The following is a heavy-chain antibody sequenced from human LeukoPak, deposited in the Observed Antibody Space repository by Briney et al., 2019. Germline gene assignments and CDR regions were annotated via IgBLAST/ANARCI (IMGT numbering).Heavy chain of an antibody. D-gene: IGHD6-19*01. V-gene: IGHV3-23*01. CDR3: ARETIAVAGMAFDY. J-gene: IGHJ4*02. CDR2: LSDGGGST. Sequence: PGGSLRLSCAASGFTFSSYGMNWVRQAPGKGLEWVTTLSDGGGSTYYADSVKGRFTISRDNSKNTLYLQMNSLRVEDTAVYYCARETIAVAGMAFDYWGQGTLVTVSS. CDR1: GFTFSSYG.